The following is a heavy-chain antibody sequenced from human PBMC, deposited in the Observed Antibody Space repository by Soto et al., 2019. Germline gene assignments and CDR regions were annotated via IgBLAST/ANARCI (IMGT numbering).Heavy chain of an antibody. V-gene: IGHV3-30-3*01. D-gene: IGHD2-8*02. J-gene: IGHJ6*02. CDR2: ISYDGSNK. Sequence: GGSLRLSCAASGVTFSSYAMHWGRQAPGKGLEGVAGISYDGSNKYYADSVKGRVTISRDNSKNTLYLQMNSLTAEDTAVYYCARERRGGDWWLRRYYYYYGMDVWGQGTTVTVSS. CDR1: GVTFSSYA. CDR3: ARERRGGDWWLRRYYYYYGMDV.